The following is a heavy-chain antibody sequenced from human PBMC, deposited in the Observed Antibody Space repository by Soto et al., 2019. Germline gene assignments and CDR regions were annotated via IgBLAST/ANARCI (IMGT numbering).Heavy chain of an antibody. Sequence: ASAKVSCKASGYTFTSYGISWVRQAPGQGLEWMGIINPSDGSTSYAQKFQGRVTMTRDTSTSTVYMELSSLRSEDTAVYYCASGSSRYDAFDIWVHRTIVTVSS. D-gene: IGHD6-13*01. CDR2: INPSDGST. V-gene: IGHV1-46*03. CDR3: ASGSSRYDAFDI. J-gene: IGHJ3*02. CDR1: GYTFTSYG.